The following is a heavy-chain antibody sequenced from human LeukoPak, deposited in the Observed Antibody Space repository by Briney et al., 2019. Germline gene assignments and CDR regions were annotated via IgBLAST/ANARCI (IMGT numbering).Heavy chain of an antibody. CDR2: ISSSGSTI. CDR1: GFTFSDYY. V-gene: IGHV3-11*01. Sequence: GGSLRLSCAASGFTFSDYYMSWIRQAPGKGLEWVSYISSSGSTIYYADSVKGRFTISRDNAKNSLYLQMNSLRAEDTALYHCARRSSWYGYYFDYWGQGTLVTVSS. J-gene: IGHJ4*02. CDR3: ARRSSWYGYYFDY. D-gene: IGHD6-13*01.